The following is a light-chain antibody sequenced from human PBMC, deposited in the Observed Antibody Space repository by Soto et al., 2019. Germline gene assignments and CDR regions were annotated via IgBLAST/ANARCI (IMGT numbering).Light chain of an antibody. Sequence: DIEMTQSPSTLSTSVGDRVTITCRASQTIRRWLAWYQQRPGKAPKVLIYDASTLESGVPARFSGSGSETEFTLTISSLQPEDSATYYCQHYNSDTWTIGQGTKVDIK. CDR2: DAS. CDR3: QHYNSDTWT. V-gene: IGKV1-5*01. CDR1: QTIRRW. J-gene: IGKJ1*01.